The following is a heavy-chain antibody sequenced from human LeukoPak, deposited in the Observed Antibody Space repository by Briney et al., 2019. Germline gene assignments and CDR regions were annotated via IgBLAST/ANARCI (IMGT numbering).Heavy chain of an antibody. CDR3: ASWGILRQHQGNYYMDV. CDR2: MNPNSGNT. V-gene: IGHV1-8*03. CDR1: GYTFTSYD. J-gene: IGHJ6*03. Sequence: ASVKVSCKASGYTFTSYDINWVRQTTGQGLEWMGWMNPNSGNTGYAQKFQGRVTITRNTSISTAYMELSSLRSEDTAVYYCASWGILRQHQGNYYMDVWGKGTTVTVSS. D-gene: IGHD3-9*01.